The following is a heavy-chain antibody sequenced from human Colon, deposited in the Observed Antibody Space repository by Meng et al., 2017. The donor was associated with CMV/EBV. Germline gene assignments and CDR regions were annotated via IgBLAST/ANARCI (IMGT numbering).Heavy chain of an antibody. J-gene: IGHJ2*01. CDR3: ARGIWYWYFDL. CDR1: GFTFSSYW. CDR2: IKQDGSEK. V-gene: IGHV3-7*01. Sequence: SCAASGFTFSSYWMSWVRQAPGKGLEWVANIKQDGSEKCYVDSVKGRFTISRDNAKNSLYLQMNSLRAEDTAVYYCARGIWYWYFDLWGRGTLVTVSS.